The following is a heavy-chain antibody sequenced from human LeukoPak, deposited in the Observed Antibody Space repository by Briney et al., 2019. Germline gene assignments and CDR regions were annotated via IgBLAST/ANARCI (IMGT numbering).Heavy chain of an antibody. J-gene: IGHJ5*02. CDR3: ARQQWLVLRVFDP. Sequence: PSETLSLTCTVSGGSISSSNYYWGWIRQPPGKGLEWIGSIYYSGSTYYNPSLKSRVTISVDTSKNQFSLKLSSVTAADTAVYYCARQQWLVLRVFDPWGQGTLVTVSS. D-gene: IGHD6-19*01. CDR2: IYYSGST. CDR1: GGSISSSNYY. V-gene: IGHV4-39*01.